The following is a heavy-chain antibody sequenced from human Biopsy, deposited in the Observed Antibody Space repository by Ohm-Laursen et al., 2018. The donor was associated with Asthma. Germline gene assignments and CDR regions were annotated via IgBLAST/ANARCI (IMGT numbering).Heavy chain of an antibody. CDR2: VNTGNGDT. CDR3: ARTYYDFLTGQVKDVFGV. V-gene: IGHV1-3*04. Sequence: ASVKASCKASGYNFISFAIHWVRQAPGQRLEWIGLVNTGNGDTKYSQKFQGRVTITRDTSASTAYMELRSLRSEDTATYYCARTYYDFLTGQVKDVFGVWGQGTMVTVSS. J-gene: IGHJ3*01. D-gene: IGHD3-9*01. CDR1: GYNFISFA.